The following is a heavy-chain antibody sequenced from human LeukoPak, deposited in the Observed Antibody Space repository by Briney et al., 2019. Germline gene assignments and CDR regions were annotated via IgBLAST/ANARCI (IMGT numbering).Heavy chain of an antibody. D-gene: IGHD6-19*01. V-gene: IGHV3-7*01. CDR3: EGAWS. CDR2: INQDGSKK. J-gene: IGHJ5*02. CDR1: GFTFSTYL. Sequence: GGSLRLSCAASGFTFSTYLMNWVRQTPGKRLEWVASINQDGSKKNCVDSVKGRFTISRDNAKDSLYLQMNSLRAEDTAVYYCEGAWSWVQGTLVTVSS.